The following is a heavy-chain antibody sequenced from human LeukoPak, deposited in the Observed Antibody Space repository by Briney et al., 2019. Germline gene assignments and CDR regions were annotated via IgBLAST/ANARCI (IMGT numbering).Heavy chain of an antibody. CDR3: ARSCSSTSCSDY. D-gene: IGHD2-2*01. J-gene: IGHJ4*02. CDR2: ISSSSSYI. V-gene: IGHV3-21*01. CDR1: GFTFSSYS. Sequence: GGSLRLSCAASGFTFSSYSMNWVRQAPGKGLEWVSSISSSSSYIYYVDSVKGRFTISRDNAKNSLYLQMNSLRAEDTAVYYCARSCSSTSCSDYWGQGTLVTVSS.